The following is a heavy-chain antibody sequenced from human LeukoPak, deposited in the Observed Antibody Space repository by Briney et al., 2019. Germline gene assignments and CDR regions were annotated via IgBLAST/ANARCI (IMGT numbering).Heavy chain of an antibody. CDR1: GYTFTGYY. Sequence: GASVKVSCTASGYTFTGYYMHWVRQAPGQGLEWMGWINPNSGGTNYAQKFQGRVTMTRDTSISTAYMELSRLRSDDTAVYYCARDRRKDYDSSGYYRFGPTDYWGQGTLVTVSS. J-gene: IGHJ4*02. V-gene: IGHV1-2*02. D-gene: IGHD3-22*01. CDR2: INPNSGGT. CDR3: ARDRRKDYDSSGYYRFGPTDY.